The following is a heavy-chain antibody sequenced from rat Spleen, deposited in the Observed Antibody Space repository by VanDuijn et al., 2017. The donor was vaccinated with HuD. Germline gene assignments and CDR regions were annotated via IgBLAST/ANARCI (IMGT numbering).Heavy chain of an antibody. Sequence: EVQLQESGPGLVKPSQSLSLTCSVTVYSIKSSYRWNWIRKFPGNKLEWMGFMNGAGSTNYNPPLKSQIPITRDTSKNQFFLQLTSVTTEDTATYYCARRGAPYYGYNSDYFDYWGQGVMVTVSS. V-gene: IGHV3-3*01. CDR2: MNGAGST. J-gene: IGHJ2*01. CDR1: VYSIKSSYR. D-gene: IGHD1-9*01. CDR3: ARRGAPYYGYNSDYFDY.